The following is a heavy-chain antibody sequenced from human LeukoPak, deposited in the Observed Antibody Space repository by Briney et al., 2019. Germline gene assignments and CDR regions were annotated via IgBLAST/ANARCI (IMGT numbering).Heavy chain of an antibody. CDR1: GFTFSSYS. D-gene: IGHD1-26*01. V-gene: IGHV3-48*04. Sequence: GGSLRLSCAASGFTFSSYSMNWVRQAPGEGLEWFSYISSSSSTIYYADSVKRRFTIPRDNAKNSLYLQMNSLRAEDTAVYYCARAESGSYTYDYWGQGTLVTVSS. J-gene: IGHJ4*02. CDR2: ISSSSSTI. CDR3: ARAESGSYTYDY.